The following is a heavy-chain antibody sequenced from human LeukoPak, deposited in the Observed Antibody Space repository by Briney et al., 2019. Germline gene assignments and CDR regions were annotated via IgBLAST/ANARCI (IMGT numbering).Heavy chain of an antibody. CDR2: INPNSGGT. J-gene: IGHJ4*02. D-gene: IGHD6-13*01. Sequence: ASVKVSCKASGYTFTGYYMHWVRQAPGQGLEWMGRINPNSGGTNYAQKFQGRVTMTRDTSISTAYMELGRLRSDDTAVYYCARGSIAAAGTIPYWGQGTLVTVSS. CDR1: GYTFTGYY. CDR3: ARGSIAAAGTIPY. V-gene: IGHV1-2*06.